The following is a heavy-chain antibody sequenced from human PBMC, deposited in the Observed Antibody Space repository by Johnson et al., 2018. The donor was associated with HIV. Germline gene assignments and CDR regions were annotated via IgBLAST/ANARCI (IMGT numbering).Heavy chain of an antibody. CDR2: IWYDGSNK. J-gene: IGHJ3*02. CDR3: AKGCRWLLERTYAFDI. Sequence: QVQLVESGGGVVQPGRSLRLSCAASGFTFRSYGMHWVRQAPGKGLEWVAVIWYDGSNKYYADSVKGRFTISRDNSKNTLYLQMNSLRVEDTAVYYCAKGCRWLLERTYAFDIWGQGTMVTVSS. CDR1: GFTFRSYG. D-gene: IGHD3-22*01. V-gene: IGHV3-33*06.